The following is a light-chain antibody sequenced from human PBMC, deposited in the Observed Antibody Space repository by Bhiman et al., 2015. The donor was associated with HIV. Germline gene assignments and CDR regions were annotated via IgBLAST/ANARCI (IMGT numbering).Light chain of an antibody. CDR2: EDN. V-gene: IGLV6-57*01. CDR1: SGSIASNY. J-gene: IGLJ3*02. Sequence: NFMLTQPHSVSESPGKTVTIPCTRSSGSIASNYVQWYQQRPGSSPTTVIYEDNQRPSGVPDRFSGSIDSSSNSASLTISGLKTEDEADYFCHSSDRANRLFGGGTKLTVL. CDR3: HSSDRANRL.